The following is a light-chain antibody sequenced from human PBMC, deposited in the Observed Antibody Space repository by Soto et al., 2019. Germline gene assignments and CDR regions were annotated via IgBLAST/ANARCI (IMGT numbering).Light chain of an antibody. J-gene: IGKJ1*01. CDR1: QSVSSN. V-gene: IGKV3-15*01. CDR3: QQYNNWACT. Sequence: EIVMTQSPATLSVSPGERATLSCRASQSVSSNLAWYQQKPGQAPRLLIYGASTRATGIPARFSGSASGTEFTRTISSLQSEDFAVYYCQQYNNWACTFGQGTKVEFK. CDR2: GAS.